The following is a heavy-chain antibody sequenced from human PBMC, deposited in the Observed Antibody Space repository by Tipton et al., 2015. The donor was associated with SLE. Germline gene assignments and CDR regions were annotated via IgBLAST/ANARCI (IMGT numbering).Heavy chain of an antibody. CDR2: ISSSSSYI. V-gene: IGHV3-21*01. CDR3: AKGPLGAFDI. J-gene: IGHJ3*02. CDR1: GFTFNFYS. Sequence: GSLRLSCTASGFTFNFYSMNWVRQAPGKGLEWLSSISSSSSYIYYADSVKGRFTISRDNAKNSLYLQMNSLRAEDTAVYYCAKGPLGAFDIWGQGTMVTVSS.